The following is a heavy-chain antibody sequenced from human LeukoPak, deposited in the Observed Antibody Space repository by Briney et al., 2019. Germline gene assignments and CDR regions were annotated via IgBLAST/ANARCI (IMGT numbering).Heavy chain of an antibody. Sequence: GASVKVSCKASGYTFTGYYMYWVRQAPGQGLEWMGWINPNSGGTNYAQKFQGRVTMTRDTSISTAYMELSRLRSDDTAVYYCARDPPLAAAGTKHFQHWGQGTLVTVSS. CDR2: INPNSGGT. CDR3: ARDPPLAAAGTKHFQH. CDR1: GYTFTGYY. V-gene: IGHV1-2*02. J-gene: IGHJ1*01. D-gene: IGHD6-13*01.